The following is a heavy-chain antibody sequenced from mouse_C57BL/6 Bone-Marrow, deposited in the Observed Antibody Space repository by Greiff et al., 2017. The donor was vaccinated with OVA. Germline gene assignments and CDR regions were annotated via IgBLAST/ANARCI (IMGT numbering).Heavy chain of an antibody. CDR1: GYTFTDYE. V-gene: IGHV1-15*01. Sequence: VQLQQSGAELVRPGASVTLSCKASGYTFTDYEMHWVKQTPVHGLEWIGAIDPETGGTAYNQKFKGKAILTADKSSSTAYMELRSLTSEDSAVYYCTRCGIYYYGYWYFDVWGTGTTVTVSS. CDR2: IDPETGGT. CDR3: TRCGIYYYGYWYFDV. J-gene: IGHJ1*03. D-gene: IGHD1-1*01.